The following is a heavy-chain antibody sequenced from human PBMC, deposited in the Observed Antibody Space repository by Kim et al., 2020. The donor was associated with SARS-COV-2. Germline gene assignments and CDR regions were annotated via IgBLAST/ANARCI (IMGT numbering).Heavy chain of an antibody. CDR2: INTNTGNP. V-gene: IGHV7-4-1*02. J-gene: IGHJ4*02. D-gene: IGHD3-10*01. Sequence: ASVKVSCKASGYTFTSYAMNWVRQAPGQGLEWMGWINTNTGNPTYAQGFTGRFVFSLDTSVSTAYLQISSLKAEDTAVYYCASQRVVRGVIIKWNYWGQGTLVTVSS. CDR3: ASQRVVRGVIIKWNY. CDR1: GYTFTSYA.